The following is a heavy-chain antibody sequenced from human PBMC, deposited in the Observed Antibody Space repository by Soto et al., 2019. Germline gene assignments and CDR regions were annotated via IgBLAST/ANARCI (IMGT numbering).Heavy chain of an antibody. V-gene: IGHV4-30-2*01. CDR1: GGSISSGGYF. D-gene: IGHD3-22*01. J-gene: IGHJ1*01. CDR2: IYHSGST. CDR3: ARGRQWYYYDSSGYYYSAYFQH. Sequence: SETLSLTCAVSGGSISSGGYFWSWIRQPPGKGLEWIGYIYHSGSTYYNTSLKSRVTISVDTSKNQFSLKLSSVTAADTAVYYCARGRQWYYYDSSGYYYSAYFQHWGQGTLVTVSS.